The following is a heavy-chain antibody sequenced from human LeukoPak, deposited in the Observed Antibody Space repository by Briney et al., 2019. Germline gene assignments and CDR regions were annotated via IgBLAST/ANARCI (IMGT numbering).Heavy chain of an antibody. J-gene: IGHJ5*02. CDR3: AKGYYDFWSGPPPGFDP. D-gene: IGHD3-3*01. Sequence: SETLSLTCTVSGGSISSYYWSWIRQPPGKGLDWIGYIYYSGSTNYNPSLKSRVTISVDTSKNQFSLKLSSVTAADTAVYYCAKGYYDFWSGPPPGFDPWGQGTLVTVSS. CDR1: GGSISSYY. V-gene: IGHV4-59*01. CDR2: IYYSGST.